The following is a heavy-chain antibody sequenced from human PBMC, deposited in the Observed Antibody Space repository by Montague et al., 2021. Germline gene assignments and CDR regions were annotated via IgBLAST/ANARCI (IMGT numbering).Heavy chain of an antibody. CDR3: TRGEVAVTGIDY. CDR1: GGTFTGYY. J-gene: IGHJ4*02. V-gene: IGHV4-34*01. D-gene: IGHD6-19*01. Sequence: SETLSLTCAVYGGTFTGYYWSWIRQSPGKGLEWIGEIDHKETVTLNPSLKSRVIMSVDTSENHVSLRLSSVTAADTAVYYCTRGEVAVTGIDYWGQGALVTVSS. CDR2: IDHKETV.